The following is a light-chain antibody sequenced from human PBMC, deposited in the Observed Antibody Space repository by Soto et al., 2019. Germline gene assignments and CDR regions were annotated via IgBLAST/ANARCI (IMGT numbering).Light chain of an antibody. J-gene: IGKJ1*01. Sequence: DIQMTQSPSTLSASVGDRVTITCRASQSISSSLAWYQQKPGKAPKVLIYKASSLERGVPSRFSGSGSGTEFTPTISSLQPDDFATYYCQQYNSYWTFGQGTKVEIK. CDR2: KAS. V-gene: IGKV1-5*03. CDR3: QQYNSYWT. CDR1: QSISSS.